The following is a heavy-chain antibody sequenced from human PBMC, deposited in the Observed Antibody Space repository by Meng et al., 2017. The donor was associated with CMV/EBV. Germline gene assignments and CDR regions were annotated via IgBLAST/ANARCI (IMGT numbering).Heavy chain of an antibody. Sequence: GGSLRLSCAASGFTVSSNYMSWVRQAPGKGLEWVSVIYSGGSTYYADSVKGRFTISRDNSKNTLYLQMNSLRAADTAVYYCARDEVFAIAFDIWGQGTMVTVSS. V-gene: IGHV3-53*01. CDR2: IYSGGST. J-gene: IGHJ3*02. CDR3: ARDEVFAIAFDI. CDR1: GFTVSSNY.